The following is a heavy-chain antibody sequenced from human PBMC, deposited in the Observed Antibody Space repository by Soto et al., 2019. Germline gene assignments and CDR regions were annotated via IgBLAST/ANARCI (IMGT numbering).Heavy chain of an antibody. D-gene: IGHD6-13*01. Sequence: ASVKVSCKASGYTFTSYYLHWVRQAPGQGLERKGIINPSGGSTNYAQKFQGRVTMTRDTSTSTVYMELSSLRSEDTAVYYCARDPPGSSWHFDYWGQGTLVTVSS. CDR1: GYTFTSYY. CDR3: ARDPPGSSWHFDY. V-gene: IGHV1-46*01. J-gene: IGHJ4*02. CDR2: INPSGGST.